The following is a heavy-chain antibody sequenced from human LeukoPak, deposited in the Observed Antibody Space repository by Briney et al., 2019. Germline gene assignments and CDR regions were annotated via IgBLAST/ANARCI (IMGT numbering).Heavy chain of an antibody. CDR1: GYTFTSYG. V-gene: IGHV1-18*01. D-gene: IGHD7-27*01. J-gene: IGHJ4*02. CDR2: ISAYNGNT. Sequence: ASVKVSCKASGYTFTSYGISWVRQAPGQGLEWMGWISAYNGNTNYAQKLQGRVTMTTDTSTSTAYMELRSLRSDDTAVYYCARVLGTYGPVEHPDYWGQGTPVTVSS. CDR3: ARVLGTYGPVEHPDY.